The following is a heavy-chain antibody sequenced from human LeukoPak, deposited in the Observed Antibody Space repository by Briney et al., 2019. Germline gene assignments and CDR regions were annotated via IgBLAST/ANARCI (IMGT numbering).Heavy chain of an antibody. D-gene: IGHD6-13*01. CDR3: AKDAGLYYYYGMDV. J-gene: IGHJ6*02. CDR1: GFTFDDYA. CDR2: ISWNSGSI. V-gene: IGHV3-9*01. Sequence: GGSLRLFCAASGFTFDDYAMHWVRQAPGKGLEWVSGISWNSGSIGYADSVKGRFTISRDNAKNSLYLQMNSLIAEDTALYYCAKDAGLYYYYGMDVWGQGTTVTVSS.